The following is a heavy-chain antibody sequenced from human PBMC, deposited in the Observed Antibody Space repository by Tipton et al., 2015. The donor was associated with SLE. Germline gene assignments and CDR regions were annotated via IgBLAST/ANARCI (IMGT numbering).Heavy chain of an antibody. CDR1: GFTFSGYA. D-gene: IGHD6-13*01. CDR2: IYGGGHST. Sequence: GSLRLSCVASGFTFSGYAVNWVRQAPGKGLEWVSIIYGGGHSTKYADSVKGRFTISRDNSKNRLYLQMNSLRGEDTAVYYCARNAYSSSWYFDYWGRGTLVTVSS. CDR3: ARNAYSSSWYFDY. J-gene: IGHJ4*02. V-gene: IGHV3-23*03.